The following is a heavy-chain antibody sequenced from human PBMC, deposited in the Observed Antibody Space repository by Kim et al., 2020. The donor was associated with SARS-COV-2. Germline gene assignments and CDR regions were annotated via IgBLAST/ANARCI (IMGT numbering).Heavy chain of an antibody. CDR1: GGSISSYY. CDR2: IYYSGST. V-gene: IGHV4-59*01. J-gene: IGHJ4*02. D-gene: IGHD3-16*02. Sequence: SETLSLTCTVSGGSISSYYWSWIRQPPGKGLEWIGYIYYSGSTNYNPSLKSRVTISVDTSKNQFSLKLSSVTAADTAVYYCARAPYDYVWGSYRDYYFDYWGQGTLVTVSS. CDR3: ARAPYDYVWGSYRDYYFDY.